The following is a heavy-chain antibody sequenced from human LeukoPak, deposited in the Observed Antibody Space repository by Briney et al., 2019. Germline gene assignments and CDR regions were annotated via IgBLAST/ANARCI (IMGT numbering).Heavy chain of an antibody. CDR1: GGSISNYY. Sequence: SETLSLTCTVSGGSISNYYWSWIRQPAGKGLEWIGRIYTSGSTNYNPSLKSRVTMSVDTSKNQFSLKLSSVTAADTAVYYCARASYSSGWYETLSNWGQGTLVTVSS. J-gene: IGHJ4*02. D-gene: IGHD6-19*01. V-gene: IGHV4-4*07. CDR2: IYTSGST. CDR3: ARASYSSGWYETLSN.